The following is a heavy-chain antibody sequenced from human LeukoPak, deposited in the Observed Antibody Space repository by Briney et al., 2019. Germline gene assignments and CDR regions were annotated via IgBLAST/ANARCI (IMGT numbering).Heavy chain of an antibody. CDR3: ARDRDYGDYSNWFDP. V-gene: IGHV4-59*01. CDR2: IDYSGST. D-gene: IGHD4-17*01. Sequence: SETLSLTCTVSGGSMSLYYWNWIRQFPGKGLEWIGYIDYSGSTKSNPSLKSRLAISVETSKNQFSLKLSSVTAADTAVYYCARDRDYGDYSNWFDPWGQGTLVTVSS. J-gene: IGHJ5*02. CDR1: GGSMSLYY.